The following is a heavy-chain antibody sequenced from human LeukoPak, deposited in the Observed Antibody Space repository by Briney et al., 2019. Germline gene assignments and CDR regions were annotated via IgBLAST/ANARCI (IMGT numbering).Heavy chain of an antibody. CDR2: IYYSGST. J-gene: IGHJ6*02. V-gene: IGHV4-59*08. D-gene: IGHD6-13*01. Sequence: PSETLSLTCTVSGGSISSYYWSWIRQPPGKGLEWIGYIYYSGSTNYNPSLKSRVTISVDTSKNQFSLKLSSVTAADTAVYYCARQYSSSWYYYYYGMDVWGQGTTVTVSS. CDR3: ARQYSSSWYYYYYGMDV. CDR1: GGSISSYY.